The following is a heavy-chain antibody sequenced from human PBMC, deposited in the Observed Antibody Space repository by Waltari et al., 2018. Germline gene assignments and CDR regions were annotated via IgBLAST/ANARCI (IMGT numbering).Heavy chain of an antibody. CDR3: ARRVSTGWQYNYFDY. CDR1: GYSISSGYY. CDR2: MHHSGTT. J-gene: IGHJ4*02. V-gene: IGHV4-38-2*01. Sequence: QVQLQESGPGLVKPSETLSLTCAVSGYSISSGYYWSWIRQPPGEGLEWIGCMHHSGTTYYNPSLKGQVTISVDTSKNQFSLKLSSVTAADTAVYYCARRVSTGWQYNYFDYWGQGTPVTVSS. D-gene: IGHD6-25*01.